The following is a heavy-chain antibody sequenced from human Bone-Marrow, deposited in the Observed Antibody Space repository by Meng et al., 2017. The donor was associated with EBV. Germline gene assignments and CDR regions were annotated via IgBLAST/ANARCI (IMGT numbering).Heavy chain of an antibody. CDR3: ARDINGYENDY. J-gene: IGHJ4*02. V-gene: IGHV3-53*01. Sequence: VQMVVPGGGLMHMRGSLVLSCAASWCTVSTNYMSGVLQAPGKGLEWVSVIYTGGSTNYADSVKGRSTISRDNSKSTLYVQMNSRRAEDTAVYYCARDINGYENDYWGQGTLVTVSS. CDR1: WCTVSTNY. D-gene: IGHD5-12*01. CDR2: IYTGGST.